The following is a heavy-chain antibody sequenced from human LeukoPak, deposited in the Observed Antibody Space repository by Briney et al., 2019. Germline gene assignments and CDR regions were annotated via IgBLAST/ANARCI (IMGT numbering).Heavy chain of an antibody. Sequence: PGGSLRLSCGACGFTFRTHDMHWVREARGKGREWVAFIRYDGSHEYYADAGKGRFTISRDNSKNTLYLQMNSLRAEDTAVYYCAKSSGYYPLNTQEDYWGQGTLVTVSS. J-gene: IGHJ4*02. V-gene: IGHV3-30*02. CDR2: IRYDGSHE. CDR3: AKSSGYYPLNTQEDY. CDR1: GFTFRTHD. D-gene: IGHD3-22*01.